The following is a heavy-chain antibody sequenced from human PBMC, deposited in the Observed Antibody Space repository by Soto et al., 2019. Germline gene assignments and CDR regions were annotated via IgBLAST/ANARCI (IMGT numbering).Heavy chain of an antibody. V-gene: IGHV1-69*02. D-gene: IGHD3-22*01. CDR1: GGTFSSYT. CDR2: IIPILGIA. J-gene: IGHJ5*02. Sequence: SVKVSCKASGGTFSSYTISWVRRAPGQGLEWMGRIIPILGIANYAQKFQGRVTITADKSTSTAYMELSSLRSEDTAVYYCARSVATDPQIVTNWFDPWGQGTLVTVSS. CDR3: ARSVATDPQIVTNWFDP.